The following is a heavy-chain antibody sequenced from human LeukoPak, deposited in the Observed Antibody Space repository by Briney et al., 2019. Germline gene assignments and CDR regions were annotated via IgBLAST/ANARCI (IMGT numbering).Heavy chain of an antibody. V-gene: IGHV4-39*01. CDR2: IYYSGST. D-gene: IGHD1-26*01. Sequence: SETLSLTCAVYGGSFSGYYWGWIRQPPGKGLEWIGSIYYSGSTYYNPSLKSRVTISVDTSNNQFSLKLSSVTAADTAVYYCARPSNKPSSGSYSESWGQGTLVTVSS. J-gene: IGHJ5*02. CDR1: GGSFSGYY. CDR3: ARPSNKPSSGSYSES.